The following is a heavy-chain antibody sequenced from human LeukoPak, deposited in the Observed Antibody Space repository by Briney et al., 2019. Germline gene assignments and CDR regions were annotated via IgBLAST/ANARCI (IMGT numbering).Heavy chain of an antibody. D-gene: IGHD6-6*01. V-gene: IGHV2-70*11. CDR1: GFSLSTSGMC. J-gene: IGHJ5*02. CDR2: IDWDDDK. CDR3: ARTEYSSSPTSTNNWFDP. Sequence: SGPALVKPTQTLTLTCTFSGFSLSTSGMCVSWIRQPPGKALEWLARIDWDDDKYYSTSLKTRLTISKDTSKNQVVLTMTNMDPVDTATYYCARTEYSSSPTSTNNWFDPWGQGTLVTVSS.